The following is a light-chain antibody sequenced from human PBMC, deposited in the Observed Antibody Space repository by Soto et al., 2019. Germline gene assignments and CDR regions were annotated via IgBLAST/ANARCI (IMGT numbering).Light chain of an antibody. Sequence: QSVLTQPPSVSGAPGQRVTISCTGSSSNIGSGYEVHWYQHLPGTAPKLLIDGNSDRPSGVPERLFGSKSGTSASLAITGLQAEDEADYYCQSYDSSRRRWVFGGGTKVTVL. CDR3: QSYDSSRRRWV. CDR2: GNS. V-gene: IGLV1-40*01. CDR1: SSNIGSGYE. J-gene: IGLJ3*02.